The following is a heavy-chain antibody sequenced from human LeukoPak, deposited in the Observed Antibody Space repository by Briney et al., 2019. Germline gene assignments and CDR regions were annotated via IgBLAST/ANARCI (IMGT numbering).Heavy chain of an antibody. CDR1: GGTYSSYA. CDR2: IIPIFGTA. D-gene: IGHD3-22*01. V-gene: IGHV1-69*13. J-gene: IGHJ3*02. Sequence: SVKVSCKASGGTYSSYAISWVRQAPGQGLEWMGGIIPIFGTANYAQKFQGRVTITADESTSTAYMELSSLRSEDTAVYYCARTGYDSNDAFDIWGQGTMVTVSS. CDR3: ARTGYDSNDAFDI.